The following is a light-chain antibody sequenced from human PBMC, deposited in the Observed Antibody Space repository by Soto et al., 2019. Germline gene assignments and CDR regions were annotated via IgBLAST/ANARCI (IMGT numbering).Light chain of an antibody. J-gene: IGKJ3*01. V-gene: IGKV1-39*01. CDR1: QSISTY. Sequence: DIQMTQSPSSLSASVGDRVTITCRASQSISTYLNWYQQKPGKAPKLLIYSASSLQSGVPSRLSASGSGTDFTLTISSLQPEDFATYYCQQSYSTPRTFGPGTKLYIK. CDR3: QQSYSTPRT. CDR2: SAS.